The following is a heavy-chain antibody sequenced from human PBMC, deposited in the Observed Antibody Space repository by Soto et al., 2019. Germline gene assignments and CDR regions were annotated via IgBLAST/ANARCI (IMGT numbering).Heavy chain of an antibody. Sequence: QVQLQQWGAGLLKPSETLSLTCAVYGGSFSGYYWSWIRQPPGKGLEWIGEINHSGSTNYNPSLKSRVTISVDTSKNQFSLKLSSVTAADTAVYYCAREHRPIAAAGRYYYGMDVWGQGTTVTVSS. CDR3: AREHRPIAAAGRYYYGMDV. CDR2: INHSGST. V-gene: IGHV4-34*01. CDR1: GGSFSGYY. D-gene: IGHD6-13*01. J-gene: IGHJ6*02.